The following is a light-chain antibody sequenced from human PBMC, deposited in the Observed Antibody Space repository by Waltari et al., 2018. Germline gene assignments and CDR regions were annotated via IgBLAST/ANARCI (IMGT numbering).Light chain of an antibody. V-gene: IGLV2-14*01. Sequence: QSALTQPASVSGSPGQSITISCTGTSSDVGGSNYFPWYQQHPGKAPKLMIYEVSNRPSGVSNRFSGSKSGNTASLTISGLQAEDEADYYCSSYTSSSTLVFGGGTKLTVL. CDR2: EVS. CDR1: SSDVGGSNY. J-gene: IGLJ3*02. CDR3: SSYTSSSTLV.